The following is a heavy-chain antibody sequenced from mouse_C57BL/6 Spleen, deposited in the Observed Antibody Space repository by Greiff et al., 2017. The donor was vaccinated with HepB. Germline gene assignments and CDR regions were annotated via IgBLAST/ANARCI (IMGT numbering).Heavy chain of an antibody. CDR1: GFTFSDYY. V-gene: IGHV5-16*01. Sequence: EVTLVESEGGLVQPGSSMKLSCTASGFTFSDYYMAGVCQVPEKGLEWVANINYDGSSTYYLDSLKSRFIISRDNAKNILYLQMSSLKSEDTATYYCARDQPYHYGSLYLYIDVWGTGTTVTVSS. J-gene: IGHJ1*03. CDR3: ARDQPYHYGSLYLYIDV. CDR2: INYDGSST. D-gene: IGHD1-1*01.